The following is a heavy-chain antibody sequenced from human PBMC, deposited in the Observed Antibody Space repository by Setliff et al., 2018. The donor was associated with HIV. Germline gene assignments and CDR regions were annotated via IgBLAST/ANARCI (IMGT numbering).Heavy chain of an antibody. V-gene: IGHV3-49*04. Sequence: LRLSCTASGFTFGDYAMSWVRQAPGKGLEWVGFMRSKTYGGTTGYAASVKGRFSISRDDSRNSVYLQMSSLKTEDTAVYYCARPQHIYDDSSDDYWGQGTLVTVSS. D-gene: IGHD3-22*01. CDR1: GFTFGDYA. CDR2: MRSKTYGGTT. CDR3: ARPQHIYDDSSDDY. J-gene: IGHJ4*02.